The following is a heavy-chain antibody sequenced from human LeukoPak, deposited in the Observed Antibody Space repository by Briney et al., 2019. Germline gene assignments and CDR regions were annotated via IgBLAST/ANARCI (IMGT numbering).Heavy chain of an antibody. CDR3: ARAPPYCSGGSCYLDY. Sequence: GSLRLSCVGSGFTFGSCAMIWVRQAPGKGLEWVAVISYDGSNKYYADSVKGRFTISRDNSKDTLYLQMNSLRAEDTAVYYCARAPPYCSGGSCYLDYWGQGTLVTVSS. CDR1: GFTFGSCA. J-gene: IGHJ4*02. D-gene: IGHD2-15*01. V-gene: IGHV3-30-3*01. CDR2: ISYDGSNK.